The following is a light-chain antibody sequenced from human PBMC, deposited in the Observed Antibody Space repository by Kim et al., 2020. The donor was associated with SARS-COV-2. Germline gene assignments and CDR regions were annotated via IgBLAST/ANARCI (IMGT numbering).Light chain of an antibody. J-gene: IGKJ4*01. Sequence: IVLTQSPATLSVSPGERVTLSCRASHSVSNNLAWYQQRPGQAPRLLIYGASTRATDISARFSGSGSGTEFTLTIRSLQSEDLAVYYCQQYNDWALLTFGGGTKVDIK. CDR3: QQYNDWALLT. CDR2: GAS. CDR1: HSVSNN. V-gene: IGKV3-15*01.